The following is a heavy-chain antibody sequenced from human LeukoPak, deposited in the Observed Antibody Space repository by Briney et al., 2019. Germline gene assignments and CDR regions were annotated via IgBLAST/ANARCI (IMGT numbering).Heavy chain of an antibody. J-gene: IGHJ5*02. CDR2: IYYSGST. CDR3: ARGHNWSSGWYSA. Sequence: TSETLSLTCTVSGGSISSSSYYWGWIRQPPGKGLEWIGSIYYSGSTYYNPSLKSRVTISVDTSKNQFSLKLSSVTAADTAVYYCARGHNWSSGWYSAWGQGTLVTVSS. D-gene: IGHD6-19*01. V-gene: IGHV4-39*07. CDR1: GGSISSSSYY.